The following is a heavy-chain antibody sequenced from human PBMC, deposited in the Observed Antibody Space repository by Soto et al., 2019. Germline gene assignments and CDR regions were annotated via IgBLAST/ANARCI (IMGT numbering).Heavy chain of an antibody. J-gene: IGHJ3*02. V-gene: IGHV4-39*01. D-gene: IGHD1-26*01. CDR1: GDSIISTNY. CDR3: ARQGGGGLWDPVFEI. Sequence: SETLSLTCRVSGDSIISTNYWAWLRQSRGKGLECVGIIYYSGITYYNPSLNSRVTISLDTSKNHFSLTLRSVTATDTAVYYCARQGGGGLWDPVFEIWGRGT. CDR2: IYYSGIT.